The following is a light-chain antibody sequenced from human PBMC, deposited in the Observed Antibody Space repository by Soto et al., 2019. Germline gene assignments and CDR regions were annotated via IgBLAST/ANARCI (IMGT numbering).Light chain of an antibody. CDR2: AAS. CDR3: QQSYSTPRT. Sequence: DIQMTQSPSSLSASVGDRVTITCRASQSISNYLNWYQQKPGKAPKLLMYAASSLQSGVPSRFSGSGSGTDFTLTISSLQPEDFATYYCQQSYSTPRTFGQGTKVEIK. CDR1: QSISNY. V-gene: IGKV1-39*01. J-gene: IGKJ1*01.